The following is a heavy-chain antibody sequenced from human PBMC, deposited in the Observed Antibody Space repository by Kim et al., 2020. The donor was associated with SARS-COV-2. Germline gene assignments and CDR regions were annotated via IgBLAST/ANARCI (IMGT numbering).Heavy chain of an antibody. J-gene: IGHJ4*02. V-gene: IGHV4-39*01. D-gene: IGHD7-27*01. Sequence: SETLSLTCTVSGGSISSSSYYWGWIRQPPGKGLEWIGSIYYSGSTYYNPSLKSRVTISVDTSKNQFSLKLSSVTAADTAVYYCARLTGGYDYFDYWGQGT. CDR3: ARLTGGYDYFDY. CDR2: IYYSGST. CDR1: GGSISSSSYY.